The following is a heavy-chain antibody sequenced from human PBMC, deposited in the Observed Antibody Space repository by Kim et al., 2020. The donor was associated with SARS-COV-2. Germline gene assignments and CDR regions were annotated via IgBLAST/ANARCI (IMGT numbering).Heavy chain of an antibody. V-gene: IGHV4-30-2*04. CDR3: ARTRRNRWFGEFFDY. J-gene: IGHJ4*02. D-gene: IGHD3-10*01. Sequence: PSLKSRVTISVDTSKNQFSLKLSSVTAADTAVYYCARTRRNRWFGEFFDYWGQGTLVTVSS.